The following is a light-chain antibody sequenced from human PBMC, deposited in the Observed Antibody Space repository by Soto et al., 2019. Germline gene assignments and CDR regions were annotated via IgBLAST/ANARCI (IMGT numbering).Light chain of an antibody. J-gene: IGLJ1*01. CDR2: KDT. CDR1: ELSTQY. Sequence: EMTQPPPVSLSPGQTARITCSGAELSTQYSFWYQQKPGQAPVLVIYKDTERASGIPERFSGSSSGTIVTLTISGVRAEDEATYYCQSSDDTGDYYLFGTGTKVTVL. CDR3: QSSDDTGDYYL. V-gene: IGLV3-25*02.